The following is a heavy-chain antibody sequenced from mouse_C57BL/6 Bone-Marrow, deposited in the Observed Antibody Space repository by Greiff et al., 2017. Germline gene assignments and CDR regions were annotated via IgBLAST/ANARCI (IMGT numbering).Heavy chain of an antibody. V-gene: IGHV5-6*01. Sequence: EVQVVESGGDLVKPGGSLKLSCAASGFTFSSYGMSWVRQTPDKRLEWVATICSGGSYTYYPDSVKGRFTISRDNAKNTLYLQMSSLKSEDTAMYYCARQRGCYSNYFDYWGQGTTLTVSS. J-gene: IGHJ2*01. CDR2: ICSGGSYT. D-gene: IGHD2-5*01. CDR3: ARQRGCYSNYFDY. CDR1: GFTFSSYG.